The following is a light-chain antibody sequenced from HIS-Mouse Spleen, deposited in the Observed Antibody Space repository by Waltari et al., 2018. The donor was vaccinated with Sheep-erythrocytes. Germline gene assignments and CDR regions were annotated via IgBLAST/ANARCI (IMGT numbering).Light chain of an antibody. Sequence: QSALTQPRSXSGXXGQSVTIXCTGXSSXVGXXXDVXXYQPHPGKAPKLMIYDVSKRPSGVPDRFSGSKSGNTASLTISGLQAEDEADYYCCSYAGSYNHVFATGTKVTVL. CDR3: CSYAGSYNHV. V-gene: IGLV2-11*01. CDR2: DVS. CDR1: SSXVGXXXD. J-gene: IGLJ1*01.